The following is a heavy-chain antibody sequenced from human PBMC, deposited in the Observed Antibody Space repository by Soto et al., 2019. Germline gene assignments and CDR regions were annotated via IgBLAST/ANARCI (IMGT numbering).Heavy chain of an antibody. CDR1: GGTFSSYA. V-gene: IGHV1-69*05. CDR2: IIPIFGTA. Sequence: SVKVSCKASGGTFSSYAISWVRQAPGQGLEWMGGIIPIFGTANYAQKFQGRVTMTRNTSISTAYMELSSLRSEDTAVYYCARTLYGDNVDYWGQGTLVTVYS. CDR3: ARTLYGDNVDY. J-gene: IGHJ4*02. D-gene: IGHD4-17*01.